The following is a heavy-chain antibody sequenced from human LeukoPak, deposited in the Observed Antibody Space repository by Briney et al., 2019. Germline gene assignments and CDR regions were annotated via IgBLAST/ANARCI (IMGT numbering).Heavy chain of an antibody. D-gene: IGHD2-21*02. CDR1: GSTFSSYA. CDR3: ARVTHFIDY. Sequence: GRSLRLSCAASGSTFSSYAMHWVRQAPGKGLEWVAVISYDGSNKYYADSVKGRFTISRDNSKNTLYLQMNSLRAEDTAVYYCARVTHFIDYWGQGTLVTVSS. J-gene: IGHJ4*02. V-gene: IGHV3-30-3*01. CDR2: ISYDGSNK.